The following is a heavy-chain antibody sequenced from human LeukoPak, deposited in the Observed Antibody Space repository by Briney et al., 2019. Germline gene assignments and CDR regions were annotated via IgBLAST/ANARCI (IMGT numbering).Heavy chain of an antibody. CDR1: GYTFTSYA. V-gene: IGHV1-3*01. J-gene: IGHJ4*02. Sequence: ASVKVSCKASGYTFTSYAMHWVRQAPGQRLEWMGRINAGNGNTKYSQKFQGRVTITRDTSASTAYMELSSLRSEDTAVYYCALGIPTTAMIHYWGQGTLVTVSS. CDR2: INAGNGNT. D-gene: IGHD7-27*01. CDR3: ALGIPTTAMIHY.